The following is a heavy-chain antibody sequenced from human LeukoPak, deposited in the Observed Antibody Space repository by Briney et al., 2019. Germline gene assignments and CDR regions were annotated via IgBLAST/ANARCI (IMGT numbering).Heavy chain of an antibody. Sequence: ASETLSLTCTVSGVSISSHYWTWLRQSPGTGLEWIGYISYTGSTNYNPSLKSRVTISKDKSKNQFSLKLTSGTAADTAVYYCAKEGGQWELAPDHWGQGTLVTVSS. CDR2: ISYTGST. J-gene: IGHJ4*02. D-gene: IGHD1-26*01. CDR3: AKEGGQWELAPDH. V-gene: IGHV4-59*11. CDR1: GVSISSHY.